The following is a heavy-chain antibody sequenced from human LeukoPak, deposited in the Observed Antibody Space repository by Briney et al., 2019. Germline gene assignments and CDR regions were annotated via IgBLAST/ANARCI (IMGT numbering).Heavy chain of an antibody. D-gene: IGHD5-12*01. V-gene: IGHV3-64*01. Sequence: GGSLRLSCEASGFTFSSYAMHWVRQAPGKGLEYVSAISSNGGSKYYANSVKGRFTTSRDNSKNTLYLQMGSLRAEDMAVYYCARGRYSGYDWFDYWGQGTLVTVSS. CDR3: ARGRYSGYDWFDY. CDR1: GFTFSSYA. J-gene: IGHJ4*02. CDR2: ISSNGGSK.